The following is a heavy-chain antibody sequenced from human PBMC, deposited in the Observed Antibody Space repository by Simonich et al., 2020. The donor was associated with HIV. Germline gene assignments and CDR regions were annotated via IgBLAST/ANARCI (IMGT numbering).Heavy chain of an antibody. J-gene: IGHJ4*02. CDR2: ISWNSGSI. V-gene: IGHV3-9*03. D-gene: IGHD6-6*01. Sequence: EVQLVESGGGVVQPGRSLRLSCAASGFTLGDYAMHWVRQAPGKGLRWFSVISWNSGSIGYADSVKGRFTISRDNAKNSLYLQMNSLRAEDMALYYCAKDRYSSSSGSFDYWGQGTLVTVSS. CDR1: GFTLGDYA. CDR3: AKDRYSSSSGSFDY.